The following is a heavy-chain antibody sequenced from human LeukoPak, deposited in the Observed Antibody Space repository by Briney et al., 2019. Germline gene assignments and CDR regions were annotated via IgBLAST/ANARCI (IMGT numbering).Heavy chain of an antibody. CDR2: ISWNSGSI. CDR3: AKDPQGGTLRRNWFDP. CDR1: GFTFSSYS. V-gene: IGHV3-9*01. Sequence: GGSLRLSCAASGFTFSSYSMNWVRQAPGKGLEWVSGISWNSGSIGYADSVKGRFTISRDNAKNSLYLQMNSLRAEDTALYYCAKDPQGGTLRRNWFDPWGQGTLVTVSS. J-gene: IGHJ5*02. D-gene: IGHD1-7*01.